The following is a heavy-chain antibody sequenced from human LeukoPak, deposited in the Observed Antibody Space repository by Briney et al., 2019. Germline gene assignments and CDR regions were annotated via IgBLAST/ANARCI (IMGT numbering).Heavy chain of an antibody. CDR3: ARLPTGYYSYYYYYMDV. CDR1: GGSFDPYY. V-gene: IGHV4-34*01. CDR2: IDHSGST. Sequence: PSETLSLTCAVYGGSFDPYYWSWIRQPPGKGLEWIGEIDHSGSTNNNPSLKSRVSLSIDTSKNQFSLKLSSVTAADTAVYYCARLPTGYYSYYYYYMDVWGKGTTVTVSS. J-gene: IGHJ6*03. D-gene: IGHD3-9*01.